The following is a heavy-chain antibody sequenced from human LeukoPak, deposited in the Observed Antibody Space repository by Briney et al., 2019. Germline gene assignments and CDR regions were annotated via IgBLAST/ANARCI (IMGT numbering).Heavy chain of an antibody. J-gene: IGHJ4*02. V-gene: IGHV3-48*03. Sequence: GGSLRLSCAASGFTFSSYEMNWVRQAPGKGLEWVSYISSSGSTIYYADSVKGRFTISRDNAKNSLYLQMNSLRAEDTAVYYCARNGGYSYGPPDYCGQGTLVTVSS. CDR3: ARNGGYSYGPPDY. CDR2: ISSSGSTI. CDR1: GFTFSSYE. D-gene: IGHD5-18*01.